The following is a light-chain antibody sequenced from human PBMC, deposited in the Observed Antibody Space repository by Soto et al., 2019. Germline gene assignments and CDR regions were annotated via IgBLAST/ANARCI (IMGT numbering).Light chain of an antibody. CDR1: SSDVGGYNY. V-gene: IGLV2-14*03. J-gene: IGLJ1*01. CDR3: SSYTSSSNV. CDR2: DVS. Sequence: QSALTQPASVSGSPGQSITISCTGTSSDVGGYNYVSWYQQHPGRAPKLMIYDVSYRPSGVSNRFSGSKSGNTASLTISALQAEDEADYYCSSYTSSSNVFGTGTKLTVL.